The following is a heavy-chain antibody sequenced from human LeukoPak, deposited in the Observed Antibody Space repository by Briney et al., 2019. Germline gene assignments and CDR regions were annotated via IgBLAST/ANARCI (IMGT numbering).Heavy chain of an antibody. CDR2: INPDSGYT. CDR3: ARSVLLWFGELPYDY. V-gene: IGHV1-2*02. CDR1: GFTFTDYY. D-gene: IGHD3-10*01. J-gene: IGHJ4*02. Sequence: ASVKVSCKASGFTFTDYYIHWVRQAPGQGLEWVGCINPDSGYTIYAQQFQGRVSLTRDTSISTAYMELRRLRSDDTAVYYCARSVLLWFGELPYDYWGQGTLVTVSS.